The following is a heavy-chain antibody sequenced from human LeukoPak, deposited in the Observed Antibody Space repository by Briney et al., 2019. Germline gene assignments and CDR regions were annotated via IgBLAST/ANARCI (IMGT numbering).Heavy chain of an antibody. CDR1: GFTFSTYW. V-gene: IGHV3-30*02. D-gene: IGHD3-10*01. J-gene: IGHJ4*02. CDR2: IRYDGSDK. CDR3: AKNYGFDY. Sequence: HPGGSLRLSCAASGFTFSTYWMNWVRQAPGKGLEWVAFIRYDGSDKYYADSVKGRFTISRDNSKNTLYLQMNSLRVEDTAVYYCAKNYGFDYWGQGTLVTVSS.